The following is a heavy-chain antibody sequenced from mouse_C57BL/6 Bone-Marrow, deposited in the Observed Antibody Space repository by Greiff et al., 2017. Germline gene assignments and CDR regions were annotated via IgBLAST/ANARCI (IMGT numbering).Heavy chain of an antibody. CDR2: INPNNGGT. CDR1: GYTFTDYY. V-gene: IGHV1-26*01. Sequence: EVQLQQSGPELVKPGASVKISCKASGYTFTDYYMNWVKQSHGKSLEWIGDINPNNGGTSYNQKFKGKATLTVDKSSSTAYMELRSLTSEDSAVXYCALLLRYPAWFAYWGQGTLVTVSA. D-gene: IGHD1-1*01. CDR3: ALLLRYPAWFAY. J-gene: IGHJ3*01.